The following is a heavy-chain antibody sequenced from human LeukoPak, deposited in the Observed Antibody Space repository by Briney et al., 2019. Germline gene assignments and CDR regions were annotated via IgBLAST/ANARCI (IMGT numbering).Heavy chain of an antibody. J-gene: IGHJ4*02. CDR2: IYYSGST. V-gene: IGHV4-31*03. CDR1: GGSISSGGYY. D-gene: IGHD4-23*01. Sequence: SETLSLTCTVSGGSISSGGYYWSWIRQHPGKGLEWIGYIYYSGSTYYNPSLKSRVTITIDTSKNQFSLKLSSVTAPDTAVYYCARDTLAGGTTSDYWGQGTLVTVSS. CDR3: ARDTLAGGTTSDY.